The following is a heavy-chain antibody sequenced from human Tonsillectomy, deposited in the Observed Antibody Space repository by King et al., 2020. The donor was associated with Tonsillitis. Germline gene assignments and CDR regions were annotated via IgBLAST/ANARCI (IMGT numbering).Heavy chain of an antibody. Sequence: QLQESGPGLVKPSETLSLTCTVSGGSISSSSYYWGWIRQPPGKGLEWIGSIYYSGSTYYNPSLKSRVTISVDTSKNQFSLKLSSVTAAETAVYYCARHYYDSSGYYSATHYYFDYWGQGTLVTVSS. D-gene: IGHD3-22*01. CDR2: IYYSGST. CDR3: ARHYYDSSGYYSATHYYFDY. CDR1: GGSISSSSYY. V-gene: IGHV4-39*07. J-gene: IGHJ4*02.